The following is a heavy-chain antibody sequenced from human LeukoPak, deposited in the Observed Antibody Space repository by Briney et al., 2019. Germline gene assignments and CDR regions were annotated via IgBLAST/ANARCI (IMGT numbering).Heavy chain of an antibody. Sequence: GGSLRLSCAASGFTFSSYWMHWVRQAPGKGLEWVSAISGSGGSTYYADSVKGRFTISRDNSKNTLYLQMNSLRAEDTAVYYCAKDREYYYETSDYWGQGTLVTVSS. V-gene: IGHV3-23*01. CDR3: AKDREYYYETSDY. J-gene: IGHJ4*02. CDR2: ISGSGGST. D-gene: IGHD3-22*01. CDR1: GFTFSSYW.